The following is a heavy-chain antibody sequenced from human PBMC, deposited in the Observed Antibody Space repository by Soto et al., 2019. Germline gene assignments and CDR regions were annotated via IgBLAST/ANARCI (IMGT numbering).Heavy chain of an antibody. V-gene: IGHV1-18*04. CDR1: GYSFTTHG. D-gene: IGHD4-17*01. J-gene: IGHJ6*02. CDR2: ISAYNGDT. CDR3: ARDPPFSGILRGTPLMDV. Sequence: GASVKFSCKASGYSFTTHGISWMRRAPGHGLEWMGWISAYNGDTHYVQRFQGRLTMTTDTSTSTAYMELRSLTSDDTAVYYCARDPPFSGILRGTPLMDVWGQGTTVTVSS.